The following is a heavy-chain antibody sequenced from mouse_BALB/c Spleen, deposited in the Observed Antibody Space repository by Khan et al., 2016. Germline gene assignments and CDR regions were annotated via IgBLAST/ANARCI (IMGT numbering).Heavy chain of an antibody. Sequence: EVQLQESGPGLVKPSQSLSLTCTVTGYSITSGYGWNWIRQFPGNKLEWMGYISYSGSTNYKPSLNSRISITRDTSKNQFFLQLNSVNTEDTATSYCARTARTKYWGQGTTLTVSS. J-gene: IGHJ2*01. V-gene: IGHV3-2*02. CDR3: ARTARTKY. D-gene: IGHD1-2*01. CDR2: ISYSGST. CDR1: GYSITSGYG.